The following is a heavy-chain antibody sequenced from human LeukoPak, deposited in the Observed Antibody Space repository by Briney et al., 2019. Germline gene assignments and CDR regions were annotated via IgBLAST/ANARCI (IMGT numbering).Heavy chain of an antibody. CDR2: IISISSYI. J-gene: IGHJ4*02. V-gene: IGHV3-21*01. D-gene: IGHD1-1*01. CDR1: GFTFSSYS. CDR3: ARDPRQYYFDY. Sequence: GGSLRLSCAASGFTFSSYSMNWVRQAPGKGLEWVSSIISISSYIYYADSVKGRFTISRDNAKNSLYLQMNSLRAEDTAVYYCARDPRQYYFDYWGQGTLVTVSS.